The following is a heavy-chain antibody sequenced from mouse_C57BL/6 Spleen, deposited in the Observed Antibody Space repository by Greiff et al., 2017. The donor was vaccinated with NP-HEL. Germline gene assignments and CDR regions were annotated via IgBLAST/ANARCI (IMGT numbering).Heavy chain of an antibody. D-gene: IGHD3-3*01. J-gene: IGHJ2*01. CDR2: IDPSDSYT. CDR3: AREGDWAGDY. Sequence: QVQLQQPGAELVKPGASVKLSCKASGYTFTSYWMQWVKQRPGQGLEWIGEIDPSDSYTNYNQKFKGKATLTVDTSSSTAYMQLSSLTSEDAAVYYCAREGDWAGDYWGQGTTLTVSS. CDR1: GYTFTSYW. V-gene: IGHV1-50*01.